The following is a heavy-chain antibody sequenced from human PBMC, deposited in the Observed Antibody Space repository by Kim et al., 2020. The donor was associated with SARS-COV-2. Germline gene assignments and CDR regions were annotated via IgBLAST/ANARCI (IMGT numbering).Heavy chain of an antibody. V-gene: IGHV3-23*01. CDR2: LRASSGNT. Sequence: GGSLRLSCAASGFTFSSYTMNWVRQAPGKGLEWVSTLRASSGNTYSADSVMGRFTISRDISTNTLYLQMNSLRVEDTAIYYCAKDRGRSGWPIFDYWGQGILVTVSS. D-gene: IGHD6-19*01. J-gene: IGHJ4*02. CDR1: GFTFSSYT. CDR3: AKDRGRSGWPIFDY.